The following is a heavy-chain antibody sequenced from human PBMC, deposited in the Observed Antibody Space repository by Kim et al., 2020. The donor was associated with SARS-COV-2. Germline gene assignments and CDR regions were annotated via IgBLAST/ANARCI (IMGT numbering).Heavy chain of an antibody. J-gene: IGHJ6*02. D-gene: IGHD6-13*01. CDR1: GYTFTSYD. CDR2: MNPNSGNT. V-gene: IGHV1-8*01. Sequence: ASVKVSCKASGYTFTSYDINWVRQATGQGLEWMGWMNPNSGNTGYAQKFQGRVTMTRNTSISTAYMELSSLRSEDTAVYYRASASLEYSSSWSRGSYLYYYYGMDVWGQGTTVTVSS. CDR3: ASASLEYSSSWSRGSYLYYYYGMDV.